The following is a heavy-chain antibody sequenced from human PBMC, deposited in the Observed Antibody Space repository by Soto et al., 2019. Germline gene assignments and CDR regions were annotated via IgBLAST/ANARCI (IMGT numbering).Heavy chain of an antibody. J-gene: IGHJ4*02. CDR1: GGTFSSYT. CDR3: AMEYCSSTSCYRDY. CDR2: IIPILGIA. Sequence: QVQLVQSGAGGKKPGSSVRFSSKPFGGTFSSYTITWVRQAPGQGLEWMGRIIPILGIANYAQKFQGRVTITADKSTSTAYMELSSLRSEDTAVYYCAMEYCSSTSCYRDYWGQGTLVTVSS. V-gene: IGHV1-69*02. D-gene: IGHD2-2*02.